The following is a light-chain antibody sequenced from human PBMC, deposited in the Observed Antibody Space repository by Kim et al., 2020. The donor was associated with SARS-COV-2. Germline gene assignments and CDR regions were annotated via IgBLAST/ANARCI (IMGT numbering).Light chain of an antibody. V-gene: IGLV1-44*01. CDR1: NSNIGINN. Sequence: GQTVLASCSRSNSNIGINNVNWYPQLQGAAPKLLILSFKQRPSGVPHRLSGSLSGTSASLAISGLQSEDEAEYYCAAWDDTPNGFVFGTGTKVTVL. CDR2: SFK. J-gene: IGLJ1*01. CDR3: AAWDDTPNGFV.